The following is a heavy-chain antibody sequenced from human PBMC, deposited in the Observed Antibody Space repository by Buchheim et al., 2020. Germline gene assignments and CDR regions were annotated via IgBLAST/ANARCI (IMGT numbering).Heavy chain of an antibody. Sequence: QVQLVESGGGVVQPGRSLRLSCAASGFTFSSYGMHWVRQAPGKGLEWVAVISYDGSNKYYADSVKGRFTISRDNSKNMLYLQMNSLRAEDTAVYYCAKDSSGWSYYYGMDVWGQGTT. CDR3: AKDSSGWSYYYGMDV. J-gene: IGHJ6*02. CDR2: ISYDGSNK. D-gene: IGHD6-19*01. V-gene: IGHV3-30*18. CDR1: GFTFSSYG.